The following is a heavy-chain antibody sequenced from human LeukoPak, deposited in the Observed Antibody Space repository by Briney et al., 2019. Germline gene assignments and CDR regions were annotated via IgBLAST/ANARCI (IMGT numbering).Heavy chain of an antibody. D-gene: IGHD1-26*01. CDR3: ARAPGIVGATMNY. Sequence: ASAKVSCKASGYTFTGYYMHWVRQAPGQGLEWMGWINPNSGGTNYAQKFQGRVTMTRDTSISTAYMELSRLRSDDTAVYYCARAPGIVGATMNYWGQGTLVTVSS. V-gene: IGHV1-2*02. CDR2: INPNSGGT. CDR1: GYTFTGYY. J-gene: IGHJ4*02.